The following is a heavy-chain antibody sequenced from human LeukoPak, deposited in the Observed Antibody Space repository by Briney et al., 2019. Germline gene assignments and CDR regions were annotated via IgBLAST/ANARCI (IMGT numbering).Heavy chain of an antibody. CDR2: INHSGST. D-gene: IGHD2-15*01. V-gene: IGHV4-39*01. CDR3: ARHRRLQYYYYYMDV. CDR1: GGSISSSSYY. J-gene: IGHJ6*03. Sequence: SETLSLTCTVSGGSISSSSYYWSWIRQPAGKGLEWIGEINHSGSTNYNPSLKSRVTISVDTSKNQFSLKLSSVTAADTAVYYCARHRRLQYYYYYMDVWGKGTTVTISS.